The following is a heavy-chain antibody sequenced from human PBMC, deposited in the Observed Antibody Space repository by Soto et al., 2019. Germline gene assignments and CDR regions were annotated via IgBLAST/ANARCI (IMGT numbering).Heavy chain of an antibody. Sequence: QVQLVESGGGVVQPGRSLRLSCAASGFTVSSYGMHWVRQAPGKGLEWVAVISRDGGTKYYADSVKGRFTISRDNSRNTLFLEMNSLRGADMAVYYCTGEVASGYCGQGTLVTVSS. V-gene: IGHV3-30*03. CDR2: ISRDGGTK. CDR1: GFTVSSYG. J-gene: IGHJ4*02. CDR3: TGEVASGY. D-gene: IGHD2-8*02.